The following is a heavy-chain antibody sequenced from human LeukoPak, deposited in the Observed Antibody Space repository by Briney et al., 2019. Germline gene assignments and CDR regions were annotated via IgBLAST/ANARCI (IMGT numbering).Heavy chain of an antibody. J-gene: IGHJ5*02. D-gene: IGHD5-12*01. CDR1: GYTFTDYY. CDR2: INPNSGGT. V-gene: IGHV1-2*02. Sequence: ASVKVSCKASGYTFTDYYIHWVRQAPGQGLEWMGWINPNSGGTKYAQKFQGRVTMTTDTSISTAYTEMGRLTSDDTAVYYCARDAHNGYEFHDWFDPWGQGALVTVSS. CDR3: ARDAHNGYEFHDWFDP.